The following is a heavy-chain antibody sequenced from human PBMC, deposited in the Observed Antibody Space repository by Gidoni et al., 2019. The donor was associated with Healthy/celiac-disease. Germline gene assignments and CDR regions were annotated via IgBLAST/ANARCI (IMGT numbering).Heavy chain of an antibody. V-gene: IGHV3-13*01. CDR1: GFTFSSYD. J-gene: IGHJ6*02. CDR2: IGTAGDT. D-gene: IGHD1-7*01. CDR3: ARDRVTGTTPRYYYYGMDV. Sequence: EVQLVESVGGLVQPGGSLRLSCAASGFTFSSYDMHWVRQATGKGLEWVSAIGTAGDTYYPGSVKGRFTISRENAKNSLYLQMNSLRAGDTAVYYCARDRVTGTTPRYYYYGMDVWGQGTTVTVSS.